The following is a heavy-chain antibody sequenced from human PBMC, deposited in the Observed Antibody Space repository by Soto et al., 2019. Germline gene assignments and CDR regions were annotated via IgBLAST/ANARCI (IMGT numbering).Heavy chain of an antibody. D-gene: IGHD2-2*03. Sequence: VLLLESGGGFVQPGGSVRLSCAAPQFTFGGLGLSWVRQSPGRGLEWVATISRDEDNTHYADSVNGRFTISKDRSTNTLHLHMASLRAEDTAMYYGVSWMSAHFDYWGRGPLVTVSS. CDR3: VSWMSAHFDY. V-gene: IGHV3-23*01. CDR2: ISRDEDNT. CDR1: QFTFGGLG. J-gene: IGHJ4*02.